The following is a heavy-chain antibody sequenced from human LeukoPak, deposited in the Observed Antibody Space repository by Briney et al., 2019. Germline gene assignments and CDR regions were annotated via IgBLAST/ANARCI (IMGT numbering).Heavy chain of an antibody. CDR3: AKEGVIIRGGRPNPDY. D-gene: IGHD3-10*01. Sequence: GGSLRLSCAASGFTFSSYAMSWVRQAPGKGLEWVSAISGSGGSTYYADSVKGRFTISRDNSKNTLYLQMNSLRAEDTAVYYCAKEGVIIRGGRPNPDYWGQGTLVTVSS. J-gene: IGHJ4*02. CDR1: GFTFSSYA. CDR2: ISGSGGST. V-gene: IGHV3-23*01.